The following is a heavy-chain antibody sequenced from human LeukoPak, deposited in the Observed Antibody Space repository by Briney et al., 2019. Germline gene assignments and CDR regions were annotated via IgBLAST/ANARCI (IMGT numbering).Heavy chain of an antibody. CDR1: GFTLSNYE. J-gene: IGHJ4*02. CDR2: ISSSGITM. D-gene: IGHD5-12*01. Sequence: QPGGSLRLSCAASGFTLSNYEINWVRQAPGKGLEWVSYISSSGITMNYADSVKGRFTISRDNAKNSLYLQMNSLRAEDTAVYYCARGWWSGYDAKLDYWGQGALVTVSS. CDR3: ARGWWSGYDAKLDY. V-gene: IGHV3-48*03.